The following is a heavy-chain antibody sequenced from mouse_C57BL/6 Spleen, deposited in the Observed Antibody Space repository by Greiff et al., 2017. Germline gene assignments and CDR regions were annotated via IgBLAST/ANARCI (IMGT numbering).Heavy chain of an antibody. D-gene: IGHD2-3*01. J-gene: IGHJ2*01. CDR3: ARGNWLLRSDYFDY. V-gene: IGHV1-52*01. CDR2: IDPSDSET. CDR1: GYTFTSYW. Sequence: VQLQQPGAELVRPGSSVKLSCKASGYTFTSYWMHWVKQRPIQGLEWIGNIDPSDSETHYNQKFKDKATLTVDKSSSTAYMQLSSLTSEDSAVYYCARGNWLLRSDYFDYWGQGTTLTVSS.